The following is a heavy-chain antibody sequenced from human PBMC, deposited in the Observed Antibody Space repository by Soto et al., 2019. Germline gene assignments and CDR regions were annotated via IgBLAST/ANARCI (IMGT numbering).Heavy chain of an antibody. Sequence: EVQLVESGGGLVKPGGSLRLSCAASGFTFSSYSMNWVRQAPGKGLEWVSSISSSSSYIYYADSVKGRFTISRDNAKNSLYLQMNSLRAEDTAVYYCARLREATTSWADYWGQGTLVTVSS. CDR3: ARLREATTSWADY. CDR1: GFTFSSYS. V-gene: IGHV3-21*01. CDR2: ISSSSSYI. D-gene: IGHD1-26*01. J-gene: IGHJ4*02.